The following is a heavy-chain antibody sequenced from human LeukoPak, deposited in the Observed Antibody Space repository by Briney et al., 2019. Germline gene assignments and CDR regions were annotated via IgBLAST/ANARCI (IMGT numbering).Heavy chain of an antibody. Sequence: SETLSLTCTVSGGSISSSSYYWGWIRQPPGKGLEWIGSIYYSGSTNYNPSLKSRVTISVDTSKNQFSLKLSSVTAADTAVYYCARHNDYYVVGGMDVWGQGTTVTVSS. D-gene: IGHD3-10*02. CDR2: IYYSGST. CDR3: ARHNDYYVVGGMDV. CDR1: GGSISSSSYY. V-gene: IGHV4-39*01. J-gene: IGHJ6*02.